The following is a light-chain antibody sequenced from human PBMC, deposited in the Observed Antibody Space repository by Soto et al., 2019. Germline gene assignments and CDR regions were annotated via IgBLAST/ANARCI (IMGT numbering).Light chain of an antibody. J-gene: IGKJ1*01. CDR2: KAS. V-gene: IGKV1D-13*01. Sequence: AIQLTQSPSSLSASVGDRVTITCRASQGISSALAWYQQKPGKAPKLLIYKASTLQSGVPSRFSGSGSGTEFTLTISSLQPDDFATYYCQQYSDNWTFGQGTKV. CDR3: QQYSDNWT. CDR1: QGISSA.